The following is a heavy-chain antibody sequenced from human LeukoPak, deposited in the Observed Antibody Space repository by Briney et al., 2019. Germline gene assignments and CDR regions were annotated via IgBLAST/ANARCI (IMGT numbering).Heavy chain of an antibody. J-gene: IGHJ4*02. CDR1: GGSISNYY. V-gene: IGHV4-59*01. D-gene: IGHD5-18*01. CDR3: ARGQKYRNGYTVTELGSGYFDY. Sequence: SETLSLTCTVSGGSISNYYWSWIRQPPGKGLEWIGYIHYSGSTYYNPSLTSRVTISIDTSKNQLSLRLSSVTAADTAVYYCARGQKYRNGYTVTELGSGYFDYWGQGTLVTVSS. CDR2: IHYSGST.